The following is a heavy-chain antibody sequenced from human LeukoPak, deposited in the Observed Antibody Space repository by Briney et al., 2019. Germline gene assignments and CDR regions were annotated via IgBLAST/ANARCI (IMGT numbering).Heavy chain of an antibody. V-gene: IGHV1-69*04. CDR3: ARDPDYYGSGSDRRYYYGMDV. CDR1: GGTFSSYA. D-gene: IGHD3-10*01. J-gene: IGHJ6*02. Sequence: GSPVKVSCKASGGTFSSYAISWVRQAPGQGLEWMGRIIPILGIANYAQKFQGRVTITADKSTSTAYMELSSLRSEDTAVYYCARDPDYYGSGSDRRYYYGMDVWGQGTTVTVSS. CDR2: IIPILGIA.